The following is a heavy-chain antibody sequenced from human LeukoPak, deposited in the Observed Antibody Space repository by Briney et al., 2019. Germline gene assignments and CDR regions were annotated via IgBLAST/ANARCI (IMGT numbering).Heavy chain of an antibody. CDR2: IKQDGSEK. J-gene: IGHJ4*02. CDR3: ARDNDYFDY. CDR1: GFVFSNCW. Sequence: GGSLRLSCAASGFVFSNCWMSWVRQAPGKGLEWVANIKQDGSEKYYVDSVKGRFTISRDNAKNSLYLQMNSLRAEDTAVCYCARDNDYFDYWGQGTLVTVSS. D-gene: IGHD2-8*01. V-gene: IGHV3-7*03.